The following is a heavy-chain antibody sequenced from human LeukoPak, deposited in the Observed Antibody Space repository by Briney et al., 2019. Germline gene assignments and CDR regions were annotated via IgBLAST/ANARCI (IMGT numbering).Heavy chain of an antibody. J-gene: IGHJ4*02. CDR2: INPNSGGT. Sequence: ASVKVSCKASGYTFTGYYMHWVRQAPGQGLEWMGWINPNSGGTNFAQNFQGRVTMTRDTSISTAYMELSRLRSDDTAVYYCAREGMTTVTTLFDYWGQGTLVTVSS. D-gene: IGHD4-11*01. CDR3: AREGMTTVTTLFDY. CDR1: GYTFTGYY. V-gene: IGHV1-2*02.